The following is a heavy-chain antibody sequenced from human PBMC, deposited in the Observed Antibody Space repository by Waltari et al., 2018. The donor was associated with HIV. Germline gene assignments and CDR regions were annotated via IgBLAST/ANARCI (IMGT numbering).Heavy chain of an antibody. D-gene: IGHD1-26*01. J-gene: IGHJ5*02. CDR3: ASLWELFA. CDR1: GFTFSSFE. V-gene: IGHV3-48*03. CDR2: SSIDGKTK. Sequence: EVQLVESGGGLVQPGGSLRLSCAASGFTFSSFEMDWVRQAPGKGLEWFSYSSIDGKTKHYADSVKGRFTISRDSAQNSVFLQMNSLRVEDTAVYYCASLWELFAWGQGTLVTVSS.